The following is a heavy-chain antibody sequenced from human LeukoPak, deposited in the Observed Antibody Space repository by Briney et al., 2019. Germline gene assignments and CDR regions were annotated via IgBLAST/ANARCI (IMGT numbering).Heavy chain of an antibody. V-gene: IGHV4-39*07. CDR1: GGSISSSSYY. J-gene: IGHJ6*03. Sequence: SETLSLTCTVSGGSISSSSYYWGWIRQPPGKGLEWIGSIYYSGSTYYNPSLKSRVTISVDTSKNQFSLKLSSVTAADTAVYYCARDLRDSSWYRGLNYYYYYMDVWGKGTTVTVSS. CDR3: ARDLRDSSWYRGLNYYYYYMDV. CDR2: IYYSGST. D-gene: IGHD6-13*01.